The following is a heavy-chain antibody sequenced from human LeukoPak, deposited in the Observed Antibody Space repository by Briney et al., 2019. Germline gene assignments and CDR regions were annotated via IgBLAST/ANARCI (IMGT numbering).Heavy chain of an antibody. CDR3: ARDAFDI. CDR2: LYYSGSTSSGST. J-gene: IGHJ3*02. CDR1: GGSISGYY. Sequence: PSETLSLTCTVSGGSISGYYWGWIRQPPGKGLEWIGSLYYSGSTSSGSTYYNPSLKSRVTISVDTSKNQFSLRLSSVTAADTAVYYCARDAFDIWGQGTMVTVSS. V-gene: IGHV4-39*07.